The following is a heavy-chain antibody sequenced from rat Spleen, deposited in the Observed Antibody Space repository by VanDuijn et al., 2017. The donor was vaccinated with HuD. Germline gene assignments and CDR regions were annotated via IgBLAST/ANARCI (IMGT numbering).Heavy chain of an antibody. CDR2: IWTGGST. D-gene: IGHD1-4*01. CDR3: ARSGAD. J-gene: IGHJ2*01. CDR1: GFSLTSYN. V-gene: IGHV2-30*01. Sequence: QVQLKESGPGLVQPSQTLSLTCTVSGFSLTSYNVHWVRQPTGKGLEWMGIIWTGGSTDYNSALKSRLSISRDTSKSQVFLKVDSLQTEDTAMYFCARSGADWGQGVMVTVSS.